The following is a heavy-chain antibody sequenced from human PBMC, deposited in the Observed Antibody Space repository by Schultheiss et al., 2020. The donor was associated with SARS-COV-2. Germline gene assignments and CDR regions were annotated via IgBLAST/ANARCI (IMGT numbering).Heavy chain of an antibody. CDR1: GYTFTSYG. Sequence: ASVKVSCKASGYTFTSYGISWVRQAPGQGLEWMGWINPNSGGTNYAQKFQGWVTMTRDTSISTAYMELSSLRSEDTAVYYCARDRGENSYGMDVWGQGTTVTVSS. CDR2: INPNSGGT. D-gene: IGHD3-10*01. V-gene: IGHV1-2*04. J-gene: IGHJ6*02. CDR3: ARDRGENSYGMDV.